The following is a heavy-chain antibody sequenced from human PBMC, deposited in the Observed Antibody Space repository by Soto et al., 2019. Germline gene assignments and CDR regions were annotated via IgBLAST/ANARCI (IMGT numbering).Heavy chain of an antibody. J-gene: IGHJ4*02. Sequence: EVQLVESGGGLVQPGGSLRLSCVVSGITFSTYRMHWVRQAPGKGLVWVSHIKSDGTVTHYTDSVRGRFIISRDNAKNTLFLQMTSRRAEDTAVYYCARDKYDFWSGYYLDYWGQGTLVTVSS. D-gene: IGHD3-3*01. V-gene: IGHV3-74*01. CDR3: ARDKYDFWSGYYLDY. CDR1: GITFSTYR. CDR2: IKSDGTVT.